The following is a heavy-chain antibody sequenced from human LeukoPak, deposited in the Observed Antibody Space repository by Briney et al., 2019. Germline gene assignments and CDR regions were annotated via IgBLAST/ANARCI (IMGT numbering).Heavy chain of an antibody. V-gene: IGHV4-38-2*01. D-gene: IGHD3-16*02. Sequence: SETLSLTCAVSGYSISSGYYWGWIRQPPGKGLEWIGEINHSGSTNYNPSLKSRVTISVDTSKNQFSLKLSSVTAADTAVYYCARGPTNTYYDYVWGSYRYTPYFDYWGQGTLVTVSS. CDR1: GYSISSGYY. J-gene: IGHJ4*02. CDR3: ARGPTNTYYDYVWGSYRYTPYFDY. CDR2: INHSGST.